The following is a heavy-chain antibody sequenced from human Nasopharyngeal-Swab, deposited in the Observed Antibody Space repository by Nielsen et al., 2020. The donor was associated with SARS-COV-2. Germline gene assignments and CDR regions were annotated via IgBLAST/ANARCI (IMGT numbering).Heavy chain of an antibody. V-gene: IGHV1-46*01. CDR2: NGASAGTT. Sequence: WERQAPGQGLEGMGVNGASAGTTAYAQNFQGRVTMTRDTSTSTVYMELSSPTSEDTTVYYCARSAPYCSGGSCHPPYNWFDPWGQGTLVTVSS. CDR3: ARSAPYCSGGSCHPPYNWFDP. J-gene: IGHJ5*02. D-gene: IGHD2-15*01.